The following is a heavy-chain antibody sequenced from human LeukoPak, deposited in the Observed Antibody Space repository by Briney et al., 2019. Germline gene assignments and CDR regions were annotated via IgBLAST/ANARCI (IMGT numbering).Heavy chain of an antibody. CDR1: GFTFSSYA. V-gene: IGHV3-23*01. CDR3: ARNQQLGGHSYYYYGMDV. CDR2: ISGGGVTT. Sequence: QSGGSLRLSCAASGFTFSSYALTWARQAPGKGLEWVSGISGGGVTTYYADSVKGRFTISRDNSKNTLYLQMNSLRADDTAIYYCARNQQLGGHSYYYYGMDVWGQGTTVTVSS. D-gene: IGHD3-16*01. J-gene: IGHJ6*02.